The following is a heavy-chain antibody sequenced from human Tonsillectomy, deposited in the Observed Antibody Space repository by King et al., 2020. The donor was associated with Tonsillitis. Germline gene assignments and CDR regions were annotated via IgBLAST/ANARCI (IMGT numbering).Heavy chain of an antibody. J-gene: IGHJ4*02. CDR1: GGSISSGGYS. Sequence: LQLQESGSGLAKPSQTLSLTCAVSGGSISSGGYSWSWIRQPPGKGLEWIGYIYHSGSTYYNPSLKSRVTISVDRSKNQFSLKLSSVTAADTAVYYCARVRGDYYDSTSPRYFDYWGQGTLVTVSS. CDR2: IYHSGST. D-gene: IGHD3-22*01. V-gene: IGHV4-30-2*01. CDR3: ARVRGDYYDSTSPRYFDY.